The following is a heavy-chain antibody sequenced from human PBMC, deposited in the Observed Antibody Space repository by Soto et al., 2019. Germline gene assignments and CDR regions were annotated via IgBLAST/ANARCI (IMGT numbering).Heavy chain of an antibody. Sequence: GGSLRLSCAASGSTFSSYGMHWVRQAPGKGLEWVAVISYDGSNKYYADSVKGRFTISRDNSKNTLYLQMNSLRAEDTAVYYCAKVYYYGSGSYLHTNFDYWGQGTLVTVSS. J-gene: IGHJ4*02. V-gene: IGHV3-30*18. D-gene: IGHD3-10*01. CDR2: ISYDGSNK. CDR3: AKVYYYGSGSYLHTNFDY. CDR1: GSTFSSYG.